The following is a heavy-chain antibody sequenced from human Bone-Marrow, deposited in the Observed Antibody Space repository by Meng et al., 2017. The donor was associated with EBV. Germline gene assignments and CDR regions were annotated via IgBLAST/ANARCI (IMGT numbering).Heavy chain of an antibody. Sequence: HLKNPGPRLWHPPKPFFSACNVSGGSISSYYWSWIRQPPGKGLEWIGYLYYSGSTNYNPSLKTRVTISVDMSKNQFSLKLSSVTAADTAVYYCARGGTSSSWPLWGQGTLVTVSS. CDR1: GGSISSYY. V-gene: IGHV4-59*01. CDR2: LYYSGST. D-gene: IGHD6-13*01. CDR3: ARGGTSSSWPL. J-gene: IGHJ4*02.